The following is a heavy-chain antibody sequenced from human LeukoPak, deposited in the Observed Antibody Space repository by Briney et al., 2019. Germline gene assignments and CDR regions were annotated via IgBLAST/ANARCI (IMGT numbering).Heavy chain of an antibody. Sequence: PSETLSLTCIVSGGSISSSSYYWGWIRQPPEKGLEWIGTFYYSGSTYYNSSLKSRVTISVDTSKNQFSLKLSSVTAADTAVYYCARGFREEIVVVPAARSPFDYWGQGTLVTVSS. J-gene: IGHJ4*02. CDR1: GGSISSSSYY. CDR3: ARGFREEIVVVPAARSPFDY. CDR2: FYYSGST. V-gene: IGHV4-39*07. D-gene: IGHD2-2*01.